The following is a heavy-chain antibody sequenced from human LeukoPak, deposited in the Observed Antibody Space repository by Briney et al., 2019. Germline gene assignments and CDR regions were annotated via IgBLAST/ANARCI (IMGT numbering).Heavy chain of an antibody. J-gene: IGHJ4*02. V-gene: IGHV1-69*01. CDR2: IIPIFGTA. Sequence: SVKVSCKASGGTFSSYAISWVRQPPGQGLEWMGGIIPIFGTANYAQKFQGRVTITADESTSTAYMELSRLRSEDTAVYYCARENGIAVALDYWGQGTLVTVSS. CDR3: ARENGIAVALDY. CDR1: GGTFSSYA. D-gene: IGHD6-19*01.